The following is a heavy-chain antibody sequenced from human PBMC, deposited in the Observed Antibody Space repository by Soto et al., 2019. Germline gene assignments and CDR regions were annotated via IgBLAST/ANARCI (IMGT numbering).Heavy chain of an antibody. CDR3: ARSHTPFDF. CDR1: SDSISSSSYF. D-gene: IGHD5-18*01. CDR2: FSYGGST. J-gene: IGHJ4*02. Sequence: QLQLQESGPGLVKPSETLSLTCTVSSDSISSSSYFWGWVRQPPGKGLEWIASFSYGGSTYYNPSLKSRVTISVDTSKNQFSLQLTSVTASDTAVYYCARSHTPFDFWGQGTLVTVSS. V-gene: IGHV4-39*01.